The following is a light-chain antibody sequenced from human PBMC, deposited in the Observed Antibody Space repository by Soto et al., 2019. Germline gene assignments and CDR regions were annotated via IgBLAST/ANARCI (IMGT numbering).Light chain of an antibody. J-gene: IGKJ1*01. CDR2: DAS. Sequence: IVLTQSPVTLALSPGESAVLSCRASQSVSTSLAWYQHKPGQAPRLFIYDASKRAPGIPVRFTGSGSGTDFTLTISSLEPDDIAVYYCQVRDVWPSFGQGTKVEIK. V-gene: IGKV3-11*01. CDR1: QSVSTS. CDR3: QVRDVWPS.